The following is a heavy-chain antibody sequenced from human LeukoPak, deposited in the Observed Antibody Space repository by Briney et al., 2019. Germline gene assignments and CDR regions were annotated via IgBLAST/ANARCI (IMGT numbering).Heavy chain of an antibody. J-gene: IGHJ4*02. V-gene: IGHV3-23*01. D-gene: IGHD1-26*01. CDR2: ISGSGETT. CDR3: AKDRGMVGASVRAFDY. Sequence: GGCLRLSCAASGFTFRNHAMNWVRQAPGKGLEWDSVISGSGETTYYADSVKGRFTISRDNSQNTLYLQMSSLRGEDTALYYCAKDRGMVGASVRAFDYWGRGTLVTVSS. CDR1: GFTFRNHA.